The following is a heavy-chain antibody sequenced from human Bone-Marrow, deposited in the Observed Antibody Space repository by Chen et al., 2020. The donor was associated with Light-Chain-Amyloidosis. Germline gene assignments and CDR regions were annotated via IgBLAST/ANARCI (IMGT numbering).Heavy chain of an antibody. D-gene: IGHD3-3*01. J-gene: IGHJ3*02. CDR2: ISGSGGST. V-gene: IGHV3-23*01. CDR1: GFTFSSYA. Sequence: EVQLLESGGGLVQPGGSLRLSWAASGFTFSSYAMSWVLQAPGKGRVWVSAISGSGGSTYYADSVKGRFTISRDNSKNTLYLQMNSLRAEDTAVYYCAKKLRGVAVIDAFDIWGQGTMVTVSS. CDR3: AKKLRGVAVIDAFDI.